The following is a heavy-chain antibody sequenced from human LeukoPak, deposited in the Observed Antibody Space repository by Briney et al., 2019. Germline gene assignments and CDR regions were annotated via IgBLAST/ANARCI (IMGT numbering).Heavy chain of an antibody. Sequence: GGSLRLSCAASGFTFSSYSMNWVRQALGKGLEWVSSISSSSSYIYYADSVKGRFTISRDNAKNSLYLQMNSLRAGDTAVYYCARTLRHYYYGMDVWGQGTTVTVSS. V-gene: IGHV3-21*01. D-gene: IGHD4-17*01. CDR1: GFTFSSYS. J-gene: IGHJ6*02. CDR2: ISSSSSYI. CDR3: ARTLRHYYYGMDV.